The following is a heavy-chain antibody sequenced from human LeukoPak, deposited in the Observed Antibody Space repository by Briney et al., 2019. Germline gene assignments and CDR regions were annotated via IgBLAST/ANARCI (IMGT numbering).Heavy chain of an antibody. V-gene: IGHV1-18*01. Sequence: ASVKVSCKTSGYTFASYGISWVRQAPGQGLEWMGWISGYNGNTKYAQKFQGRVTMTTDTSTSTAYMELRSLRYDDTAVYYCAKGRAREFGALSAFGYWGQGTLVTVSS. CDR1: GYTFASYG. CDR2: ISGYNGNT. D-gene: IGHD3-10*01. J-gene: IGHJ4*02. CDR3: AKGRAREFGALSAFGY.